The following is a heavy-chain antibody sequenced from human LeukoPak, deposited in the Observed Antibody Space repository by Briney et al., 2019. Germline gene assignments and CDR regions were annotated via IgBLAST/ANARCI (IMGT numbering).Heavy chain of an antibody. D-gene: IGHD3-3*01. CDR2: VHFDGRT. CDR1: GGSVTSTNW. CDR3: AREGGFYRPLDY. Sequence: SGTLSLTCGVSGGSVTSTNWWTWVRQPPGKGLEWIGEVHFDGRTNYNPSLKSRLTMSVDLSENHISLKLTSVTAADTAVYYCAREGGFYRPLDYSGQGTLVTVSS. J-gene: IGHJ4*02. V-gene: IGHV4-4*02.